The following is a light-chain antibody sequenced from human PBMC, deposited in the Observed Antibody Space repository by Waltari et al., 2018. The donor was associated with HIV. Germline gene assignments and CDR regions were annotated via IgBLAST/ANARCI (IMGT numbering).Light chain of an antibody. Sequence: QSVLTQPPSVSGAPGQTGTISCTGTSPNIGGDYHVHWYQQLPGKAPKRLIDGNTIRPSGVPDRFSGSKSGTSPSLAIPGLQADDEADYYCQSYDSSLSAWLFGGGTKLTVL. J-gene: IGLJ3*02. CDR1: SPNIGGDYH. CDR3: QSYDSSLSAWL. V-gene: IGLV1-40*01. CDR2: GNT.